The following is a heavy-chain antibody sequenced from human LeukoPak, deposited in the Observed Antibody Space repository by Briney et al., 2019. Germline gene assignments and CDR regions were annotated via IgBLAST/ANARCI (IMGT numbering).Heavy chain of an antibody. J-gene: IGHJ6*03. V-gene: IGHV3-30*18. Sequence: GGSLRLSCAASGFTFSSYGMHWVRQAPGKGLEWVAVISSDGTNKYYADSVKGRFTISRDNSKNSLYLQMSSLRTEDTALYYCAKDIMAGGYYYYYMDVWGKGTTVTVSS. CDR1: GFTFSSYG. CDR3: AKDIMAGGYYYYYMDV. CDR2: ISSDGTNK. D-gene: IGHD2-8*01.